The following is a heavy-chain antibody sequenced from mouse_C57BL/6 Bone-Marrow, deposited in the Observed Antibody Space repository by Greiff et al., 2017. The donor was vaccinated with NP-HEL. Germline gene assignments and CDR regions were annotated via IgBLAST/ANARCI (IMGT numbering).Heavy chain of an antibody. J-gene: IGHJ4*01. V-gene: IGHV3-6*01. CDR2: ISYDGSN. CDR1: GYSITSGYY. CDR3: ARGAYYYGSLDY. Sequence: VQLQQSGPGLVKPSQSLSLTCSVTGYSITSGYYWNWIRQFPGNKLEWMGYISYDGSNNYNPSLKNRISITRDTSKNQFFLKLNSVTTEDTATYYWARGAYYYGSLDYWGQGTSVTVSS. D-gene: IGHD1-1*01.